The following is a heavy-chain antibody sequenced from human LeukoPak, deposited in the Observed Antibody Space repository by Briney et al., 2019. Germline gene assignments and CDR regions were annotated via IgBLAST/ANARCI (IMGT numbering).Heavy chain of an antibody. CDR2: IWYDGNNK. Sequence: GGSLRLSCAASGFTFSSNGMHWVRQAPGKGLGWVAVIWYDGNNKYYADSMKGRFTISRDNSKNTLYLQMSSLRAEDTAIYYCTKDPGAYYYDSSCYYPSSLDYWGQGTLVTVSS. D-gene: IGHD3-22*01. CDR3: TKDPGAYYYDSSCYYPSSLDY. J-gene: IGHJ4*02. V-gene: IGHV3-30*02. CDR1: GFTFSSNG.